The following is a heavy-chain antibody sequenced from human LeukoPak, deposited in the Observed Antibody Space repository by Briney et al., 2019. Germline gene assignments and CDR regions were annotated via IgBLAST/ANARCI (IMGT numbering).Heavy chain of an antibody. Sequence: SETLSLTCTVSGGSIINYFWSWIRQPPGKGLEWIGYIYSSGSTNYNPSLKSRVTMSIDTSQNQFSLKLNSVTAADTAVYFCARAPSSSETALDYWGQGTLVTVSS. CDR3: ARAPSSSETALDY. V-gene: IGHV4-59*01. D-gene: IGHD6-6*01. CDR2: IYSSGST. CDR1: GGSIINYF. J-gene: IGHJ4*02.